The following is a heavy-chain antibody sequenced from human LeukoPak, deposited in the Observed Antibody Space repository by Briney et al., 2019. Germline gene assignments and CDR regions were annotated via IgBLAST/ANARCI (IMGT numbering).Heavy chain of an antibody. CDR1: GFTFSSYG. D-gene: IGHD5-18*01. CDR2: IRYDGSNK. V-gene: IGHV3-30*02. J-gene: IGHJ3*02. Sequence: QPGGSLRLSCAASGFTFSSYGMHWVRQAPGKGVEWVAFIRYDGSNKYYADSVKGRFTISRDNSKNALYLQMNSLRAEDTAVYYCAKDLHAWIQLWSGLDAFDIWGQGTMVTVSS. CDR3: AKDLHAWIQLWSGLDAFDI.